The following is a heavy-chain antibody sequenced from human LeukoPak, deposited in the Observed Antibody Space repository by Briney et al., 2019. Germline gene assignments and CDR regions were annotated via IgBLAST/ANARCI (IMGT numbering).Heavy chain of an antibody. J-gene: IGHJ5*02. CDR2: IIPILGIA. D-gene: IGHD3-9*01. CDR3: ARDPGVGMGDTLTGP. V-gene: IGHV1-69*04. CDR1: GGTFSSYA. Sequence: ASVKVSCKASGGTFSSYAISWVRQAPGQGLEWMGRIIPILGIANYAQKFQGRVTITADKSTSTAYMELSSLRPEDTAVYYCARDPGVGMGDTLTGPWGQGTLVTVSS.